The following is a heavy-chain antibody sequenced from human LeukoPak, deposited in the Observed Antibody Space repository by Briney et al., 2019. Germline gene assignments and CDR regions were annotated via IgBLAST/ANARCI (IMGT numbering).Heavy chain of an antibody. CDR1: GGSISGYY. CDR3: ARGGLENGYHSNDGFDI. Sequence: PSETLSFTCTVSGGSISGYYWSWIRQPPGKGLEWIGYIYYSGSTKYNPSLKSRVTMSVDTSRNQFSLKLSSVTAADTAVYYCARGGLENGYHSNDGFDIWGQGTMVTVSS. J-gene: IGHJ3*02. V-gene: IGHV4-59*01. CDR2: IYYSGST. D-gene: IGHD3-22*01.